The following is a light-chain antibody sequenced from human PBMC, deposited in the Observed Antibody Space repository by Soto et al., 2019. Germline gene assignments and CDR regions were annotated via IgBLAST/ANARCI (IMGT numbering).Light chain of an antibody. CDR1: SSDIGAYNY. CDR2: EVS. CDR3: SSYTTSSTYVV. J-gene: IGLJ2*01. V-gene: IGLV2-14*01. Sequence: QSVLTQPASVSGSPGQSITISCTGTSSDIGAYNYVSWYQRHPGKAPKLMIYEVSNRPSGVSNRFSGSKSGNTASLTISGLQAEDEADYYCSSYTTSSTYVVFGGGTKLTVL.